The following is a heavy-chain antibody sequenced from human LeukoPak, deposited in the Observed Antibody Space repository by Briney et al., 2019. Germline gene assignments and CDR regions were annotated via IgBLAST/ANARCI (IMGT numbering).Heavy chain of an antibody. D-gene: IGHD1-26*01. CDR2: ISYTGTYI. Sequence: PGGSLRLSCAASAFSLNAYNMDWVRQAPGKGLEWVSSISYTGTYIYYADSVKGRFTISRDNAQNSLYLQMNSLRAEDTAIYYCVRDRGTYRPIDYWGQGTLVTVSS. CDR3: VRDRGTYRPIDY. CDR1: AFSLNAYN. V-gene: IGHV3-21*04. J-gene: IGHJ4*02.